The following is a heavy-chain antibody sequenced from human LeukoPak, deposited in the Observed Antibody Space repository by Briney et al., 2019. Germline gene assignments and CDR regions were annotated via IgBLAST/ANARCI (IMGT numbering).Heavy chain of an antibody. CDR2: INPNSGGT. CDR3: AARSGSYPHYFDY. D-gene: IGHD3-10*01. Sequence: GGPVKVSCKASGYTFTDYFIHWVRQPPGQGLEGMGWINPNSGGTNYAQKFQGRVTMTRDTSISTAYTELSRLRSDDTAVYYCAARSGSYPHYFDYWGQGTLVTVSS. V-gene: IGHV1-2*02. CDR1: GYTFTDYF. J-gene: IGHJ4*02.